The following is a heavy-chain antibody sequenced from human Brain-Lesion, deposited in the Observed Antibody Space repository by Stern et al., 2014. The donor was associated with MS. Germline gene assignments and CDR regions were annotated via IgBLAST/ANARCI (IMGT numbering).Heavy chain of an antibody. D-gene: IGHD6-13*01. CDR2: SDHSGST. CDR3: ARFPASRPHVFDS. J-gene: IGHJ4*02. CDR1: GGSISSSNW. Sequence: QLQLQESGPGLVKPSGTLSLTCAVSGGSISSSNWWSWVRQSPGKGLEWIGESDHSGSTIYNPSLKSRVTVSEAKSKNRFSPILRSVTAADTAVYFCARFPASRPHVFDSWGQGTLVTVSS. V-gene: IGHV4-4*02.